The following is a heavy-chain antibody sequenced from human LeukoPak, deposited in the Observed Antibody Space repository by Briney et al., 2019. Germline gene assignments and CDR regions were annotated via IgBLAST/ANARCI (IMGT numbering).Heavy chain of an antibody. CDR2: IKQDGTEK. D-gene: IGHD3-10*01. V-gene: IGHV3-7*01. CDR3: AKPAKYFYGSETYYFFEH. CDR1: GFSFTTYW. J-gene: IGHJ4*02. Sequence: GGSLRLSCAASGFSFTTYWMSWVRQAPGKGLEWVANIKQDGTEKYYVDSVKGRFTISRDNAKNSLYLQMNSLRVEDTAVYYCAKPAKYFYGSETYYFFEHWGQGTPVTASS.